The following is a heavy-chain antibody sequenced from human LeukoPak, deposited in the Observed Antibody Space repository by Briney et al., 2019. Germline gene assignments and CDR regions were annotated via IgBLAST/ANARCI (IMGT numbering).Heavy chain of an antibody. CDR3: ARALLAYCGGDCYGDDAFDI. CDR1: GYSISSGYY. J-gene: IGHJ3*02. Sequence: SETLSLTCTVSGYSISSGYYWGWIRQPPGKGLEWIGSIYHSGSTYYNPSFKSRVTISVDTSKNQFSLKLSSVTAADTAVYYCARALLAYCGGDCYGDDAFDIWGQGTMVTVSS. V-gene: IGHV4-38-2*02. D-gene: IGHD2-21*02. CDR2: IYHSGST.